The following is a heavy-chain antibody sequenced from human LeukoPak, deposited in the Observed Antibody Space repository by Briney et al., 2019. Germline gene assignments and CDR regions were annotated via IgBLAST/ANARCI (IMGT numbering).Heavy chain of an antibody. D-gene: IGHD3-16*01. V-gene: IGHV3-21*01. Sequence: GGSLRLSCAASGFTFSSYAMSWVRQAPGKGLEWVSSISSSSSYIYYADSVKGRFTISRDNAKNSLYLQMNSLRAEDTAVYYCASIEVGYDYVWGKDYWGQGTLVTVSS. J-gene: IGHJ4*02. CDR1: GFTFSSYA. CDR2: ISSSSSYI. CDR3: ASIEVGYDYVWGKDY.